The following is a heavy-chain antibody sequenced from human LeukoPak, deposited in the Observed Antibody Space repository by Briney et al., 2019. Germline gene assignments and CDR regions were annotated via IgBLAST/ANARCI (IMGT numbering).Heavy chain of an antibody. CDR3: TGSQWATHDY. Sequence: GGSLRLSCAASGFTFNNAWMSWVRQAPGKGLEWGGRIKGRGDSGTTDYAAPVKGRFTISRNDSKNTVYLQVNSLKTEDTGVYFCTGSQWATHDYWGQGTLVIVSS. V-gene: IGHV3-15*01. D-gene: IGHD1-26*01. CDR1: GFTFNNAW. CDR2: IKGRGDSGTT. J-gene: IGHJ4*02.